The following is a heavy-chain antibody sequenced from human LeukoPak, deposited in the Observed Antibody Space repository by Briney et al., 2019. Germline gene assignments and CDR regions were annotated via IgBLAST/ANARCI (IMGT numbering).Heavy chain of an antibody. CDR2: IDWDDDK. V-gene: IGHV2-70*11. D-gene: IGHD2-21*01. Sequence: SGPALVEPTQTLTLTCTFSGFSLTTSGMCVSWIRQPPGKALEWLARIDWDDDKYYSTSLKTRLTISKDTSKNQVVLRMTNMDPVDTATYYCARIKTVEVALDYWGQGTLVTVSS. J-gene: IGHJ4*02. CDR3: ARIKTVEVALDY. CDR1: GFSLTTSGMC.